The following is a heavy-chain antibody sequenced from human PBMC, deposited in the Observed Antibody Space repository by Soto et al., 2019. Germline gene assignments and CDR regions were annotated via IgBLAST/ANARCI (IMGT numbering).Heavy chain of an antibody. Sequence: GASLKVSCKASGYTFTSYGISWVRQAPGQGLEWMGWISAYNGNTNYAQKLQGRVTMTTDTSTSTAYMELRSLRSDDTAVYYCAREGYYDFWSGYYYDAFDIWGQGTMVNVSS. D-gene: IGHD3-3*01. CDR1: GYTFTSYG. J-gene: IGHJ3*02. CDR3: AREGYYDFWSGYYYDAFDI. CDR2: ISAYNGNT. V-gene: IGHV1-18*01.